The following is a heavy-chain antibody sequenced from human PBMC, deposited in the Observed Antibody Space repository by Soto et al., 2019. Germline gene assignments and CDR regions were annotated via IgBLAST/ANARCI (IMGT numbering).Heavy chain of an antibody. Sequence: EVQLVESGGGLVKPGGSLRLSCAASGFSFSSYSMNWVRQAPGKGLEWVSSISSSTTYLYYADSVKGRFTIARDNAKNSLYLQMNSLRAEDTAVYYCARDSCSSTSCFDWGQGTLVTVSS. J-gene: IGHJ4*02. CDR1: GFSFSSYS. D-gene: IGHD2-2*01. CDR2: ISSSTTYL. V-gene: IGHV3-21*01. CDR3: ARDSCSSTSCFD.